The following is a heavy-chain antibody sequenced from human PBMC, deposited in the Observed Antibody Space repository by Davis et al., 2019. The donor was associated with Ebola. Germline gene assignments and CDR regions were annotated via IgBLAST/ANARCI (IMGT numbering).Heavy chain of an antibody. CDR3: ARGGGYGGWFDP. CDR2: ISGSGGST. V-gene: IGHV3-23*01. J-gene: IGHJ5*02. Sequence: GESLKISCAASGFTFSSYAMSWVRQAPGKGLEWVSAISGSGGSTYYADSVKGRFTISRDNSKNTLYLQMNSLRAEDTAVYYCARGGGYGGWFDPWGQGTLVTVSS. CDR1: GFTFSSYA. D-gene: IGHD4-23*01.